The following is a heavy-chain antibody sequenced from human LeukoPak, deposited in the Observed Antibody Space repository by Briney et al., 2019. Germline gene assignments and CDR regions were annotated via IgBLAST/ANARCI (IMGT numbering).Heavy chain of an antibody. CDR1: GFTFSSYS. J-gene: IGHJ3*02. Sequence: QPGGSLRLSCAASGFTFSSYSMNWVCQAPGKGLEWVSYVSSSSSTIYYADSVKGRFTISRDNAKNSLYLQMNSLRDEDTAVYYCARDGMVRGVFIWDAFDIWGQGTMVTVSS. CDR3: ARDGMVRGVFIWDAFDI. D-gene: IGHD3-10*01. CDR2: VSSSSSTI. V-gene: IGHV3-48*02.